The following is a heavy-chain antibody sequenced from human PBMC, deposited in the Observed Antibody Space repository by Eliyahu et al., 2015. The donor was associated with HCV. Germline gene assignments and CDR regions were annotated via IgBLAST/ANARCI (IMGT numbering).Heavy chain of an antibody. D-gene: IGHD3-10*01. J-gene: IGHJ4*02. Sequence: EVXLVESGGGLVQTGGSLXLSCAASGFTXXSYNINWVRQAPGKGLEWVSFISSSGRSIYYADSVKGRFTISRDNAKDSLYLQMNSLRDEDTAFYYCARSGFRGAAADPIDYWGQGTLITVSS. V-gene: IGHV3-48*02. CDR2: ISSSGRSI. CDR1: GFTXXSYN. CDR3: ARSGFRGAAADPIDY.